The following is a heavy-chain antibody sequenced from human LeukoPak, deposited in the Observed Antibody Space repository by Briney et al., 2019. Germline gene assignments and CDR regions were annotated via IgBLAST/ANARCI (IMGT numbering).Heavy chain of an antibody. Sequence: SETLSLTCTVSGGSISPYFWSWIRQPPGRGLEWLGYIYYSGSTTYNPSFKTRVTISVDTSNNQFSLRLTSVTAADTAVYYCARGGWLKSGDYFDNWGQGTLVTVSS. CDR2: IYYSGST. CDR1: GGSISPYF. V-gene: IGHV4-59*01. CDR3: ARGGWLKSGDYFDN. D-gene: IGHD5-24*01. J-gene: IGHJ4*02.